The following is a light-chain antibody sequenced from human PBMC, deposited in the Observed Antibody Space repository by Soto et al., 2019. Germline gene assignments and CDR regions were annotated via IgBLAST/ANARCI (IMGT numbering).Light chain of an antibody. CDR2: DNN. Sequence: QSVLTQPPSVSAAPGKKVTISCSGSSSNIGNNYVSWYQQLPGTAPKLLIYDNNKRPSGIPDRFSGSKSGTSATLGITGLQTGDEADYYCGTWDSSLSAGVVFGGGTKVTVL. CDR1: SSNIGNNY. J-gene: IGLJ2*01. V-gene: IGLV1-51*01. CDR3: GTWDSSLSAGVV.